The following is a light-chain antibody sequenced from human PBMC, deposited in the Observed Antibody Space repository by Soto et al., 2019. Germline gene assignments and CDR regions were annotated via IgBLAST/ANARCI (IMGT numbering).Light chain of an antibody. Sequence: DIPLSRSASSMSASLWDRVTITSRASQAVNSWLAWFQQKPGKAPKLLIYDASSLESGVPSRFSGSGSGTEFTLTISSLKPEDFATYYCQQSYSTARTFGPGTKVDNK. CDR1: QAVNSW. J-gene: IGKJ3*01. CDR2: DAS. V-gene: IGKV1-12*01. CDR3: QQSYSTART.